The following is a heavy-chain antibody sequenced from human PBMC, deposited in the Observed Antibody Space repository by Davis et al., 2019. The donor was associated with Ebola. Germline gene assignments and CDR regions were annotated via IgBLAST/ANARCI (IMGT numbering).Heavy chain of an antibody. V-gene: IGHV4-39*01. J-gene: IGHJ4*02. CDR3: ARYYDSGIDY. CDR1: GGSISSSSYY. Sequence: PSETLSLTCSVSGGSISSSSYYWGWIRQPPGKGLEWIGSIYYSGSTYYNPSLKSRVTISVDTSKNQFSLKLSSVTAADTAVYYCARYYDSGIDYWGQGTLVTVSS. D-gene: IGHD3-16*01. CDR2: IYYSGST.